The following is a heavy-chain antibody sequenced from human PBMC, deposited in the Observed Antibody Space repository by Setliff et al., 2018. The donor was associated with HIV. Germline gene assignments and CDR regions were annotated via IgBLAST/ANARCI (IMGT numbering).Heavy chain of an antibody. Sequence: SETLSLTCSVSGGYLDSYSWSWIRQPAGKGLEWIGQVYSSGFTDYNPSLKSRVNLSADPSKTEVSLKMSSVTAADTAVYYCARGRAGTGLDPWGQGTLVTVSS. J-gene: IGHJ5*02. CDR1: GGYLDSYS. D-gene: IGHD6-13*01. V-gene: IGHV4-4*07. CDR2: VYSSGFT. CDR3: ARGRAGTGLDP.